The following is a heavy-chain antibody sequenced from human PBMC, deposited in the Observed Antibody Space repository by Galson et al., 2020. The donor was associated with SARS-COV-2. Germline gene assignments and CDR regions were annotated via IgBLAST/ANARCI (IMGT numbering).Heavy chain of an antibody. D-gene: IGHD4-17*01. CDR2: IDWDDDK. J-gene: IGHJ6*02. Sequence: SGPTLVKPTQTLTLTCTFSGFSLSTIGMCVSWIRQPPGKALEWLARIDWDDDKHYRTSLKTRLTVSKDTAKNQVVLTMTNMDPVDTATYYGARSFTVTTEHYYFGMDVWAQGTTVAVSS. V-gene: IGHV2-70*11. CDR3: ARSFTVTTEHYYFGMDV. CDR1: GFSLSTIGMC.